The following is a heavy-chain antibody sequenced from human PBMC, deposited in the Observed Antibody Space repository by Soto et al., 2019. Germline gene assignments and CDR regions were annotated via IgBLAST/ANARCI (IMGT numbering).Heavy chain of an antibody. CDR1: GFTFSTYW. CDR2: IKQDGSER. CDR3: ATDSGTSDS. D-gene: IGHD1-1*01. J-gene: IGHJ5*01. Sequence: EVQLVESGGDLVQPGGSLRLSCAASGFTFSTYWMSWVRQARGKGLEWVANIKQDGSERYYVDSVKGRFTISRDNAKNSLYLQMNSLRAEDTALYYCATDSGTSDSWGQGTLVTVSS. V-gene: IGHV3-7*01.